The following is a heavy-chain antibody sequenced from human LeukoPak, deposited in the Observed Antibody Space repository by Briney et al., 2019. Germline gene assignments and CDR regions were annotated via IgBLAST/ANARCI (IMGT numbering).Heavy chain of an antibody. CDR1: GSRFTSYW. V-gene: IGHV5-51*01. Sequence: PGASLQISCQGSGSRFTSYWIGCVRQVPGKGLEWMGIIYPGDSDTRYSPSFQGQVTISADKSISTAYLQWSSLKASDTAMYYCARLVDIVGENWFDPWGQGTLVTVSS. D-gene: IGHD5-12*01. CDR3: ARLVDIVGENWFDP. CDR2: IYPGDSDT. J-gene: IGHJ5*02.